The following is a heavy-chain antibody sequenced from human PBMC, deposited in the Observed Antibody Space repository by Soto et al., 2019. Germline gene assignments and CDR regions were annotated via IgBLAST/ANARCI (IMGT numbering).Heavy chain of an antibody. D-gene: IGHD3-22*01. CDR2: INSDGSST. V-gene: IGHV3-74*01. CDR1: GFTFSSYW. J-gene: IGHJ3*02. CDR3: ARVGYYDSSGPSPSRDAFDI. Sequence: PGWSLRLSCAASGFTFSSYWMHLVRQAPGKGLVWVSRINSDGSSTSYADSVKGRFTISRDNAKNTLYLQMNSLRAEDTAVYYCARVGYYDSSGPSPSRDAFDIWGQGTMVTVS.